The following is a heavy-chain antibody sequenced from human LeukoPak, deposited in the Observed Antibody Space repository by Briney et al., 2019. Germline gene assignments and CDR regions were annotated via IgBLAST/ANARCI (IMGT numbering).Heavy chain of an antibody. CDR2: IYSGGST. V-gene: IGHV3-53*01. CDR1: GFTVSSNY. D-gene: IGHD4/OR15-4a*01. J-gene: IGHJ4*02. Sequence: PGGSLRLSCAASGFTVSSNYMSWVRQAPGKGLEWVSVIYSGGSTYYADSVKGRFTISRDNSKNTLYLRMNSLRAEDTAVYYCARPSVLGPNTDYWGQGTLVTVSS. CDR3: ARPSVLGPNTDY.